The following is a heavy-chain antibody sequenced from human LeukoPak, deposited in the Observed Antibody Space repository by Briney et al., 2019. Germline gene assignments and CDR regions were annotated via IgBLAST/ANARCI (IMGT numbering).Heavy chain of an antibody. CDR2: IYYSGST. V-gene: IGHV4-59*01. J-gene: IGHJ4*02. CDR3: ARAGGFSSTLGY. CDR1: GGSISRYY. Sequence: SETLSLTCTVSGGSISRYYWSWIRQPPGKGLEWIGYIYYSGSTNYNPSLKSRVTISVDTSKNQFSLKLSSVTAADTAVYYCARAGGFSSTLGYWGQGTLVTVSS. D-gene: IGHD6-13*01.